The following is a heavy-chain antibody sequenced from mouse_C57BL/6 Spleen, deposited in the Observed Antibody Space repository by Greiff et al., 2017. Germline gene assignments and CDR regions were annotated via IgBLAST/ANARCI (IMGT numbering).Heavy chain of an antibody. CDR2: INYDGSST. J-gene: IGHJ4*01. D-gene: IGHD2-2*01. CDR1: GFTFSDYY. V-gene: IGHV5-16*01. Sequence: DVKLVESEGGLVQPGSSMKLSCTASGFTFSDYYMAWVRQVPEKGLEWVANINYDGSSTYYLDSLKSRFIISRDNAKNILYLQMSSLKSEDTATYYCARVVTTDYYAMDYWGQGTSVTVSS. CDR3: ARVVTTDYYAMDY.